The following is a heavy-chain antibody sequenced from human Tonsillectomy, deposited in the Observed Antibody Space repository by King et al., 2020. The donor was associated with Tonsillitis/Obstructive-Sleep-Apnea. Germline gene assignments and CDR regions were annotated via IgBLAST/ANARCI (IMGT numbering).Heavy chain of an antibody. V-gene: IGHV1-18*01. Sequence: QLVQSGDEVKKPGASVKVSCKASGYTFTNYDITWVRQAPGQGLEWMGWSRPYNGDTNYAQKLQGRVPMTSDTSTSTAYMELRSLRSDDTAVYYCARDYYDTSGYYHGYFQHWGQGTLVTVSS. J-gene: IGHJ1*01. CDR2: SRPYNGDT. D-gene: IGHD3-22*01. CDR1: GYTFTNYD. CDR3: ARDYYDTSGYYHGYFQH.